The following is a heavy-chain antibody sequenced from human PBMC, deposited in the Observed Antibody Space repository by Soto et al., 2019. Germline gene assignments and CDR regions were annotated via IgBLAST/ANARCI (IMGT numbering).Heavy chain of an antibody. Sequence: QVQLQQWGAGLLKPSETLSLTCAVYGGSFSGYYWSWIRQPPGKGLEWIGEINHSGSTNYNPSLKSRVTISVDTSKNQLSLKLSSVTAADTAVYYCARFGLYSSSTGDYYYGMDVWGQGTTVTVSS. CDR3: ARFGLYSSSTGDYYYGMDV. D-gene: IGHD6-13*01. CDR1: GGSFSGYY. J-gene: IGHJ6*02. CDR2: INHSGST. V-gene: IGHV4-34*01.